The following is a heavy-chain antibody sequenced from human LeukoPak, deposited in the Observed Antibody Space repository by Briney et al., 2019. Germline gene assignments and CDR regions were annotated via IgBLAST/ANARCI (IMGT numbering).Heavy chain of an antibody. CDR2: IKSKTDGGTT. CDR3: TVYDYVWGSYRLSVDY. CDR1: GFTFSSAW. Sequence: GGSLRLSCAASGFTFSSAWMSWVRQAPGKGLEWVGRIKSKTDGGTTDYAAPVKGRFTISRDDSKNTLYLQMNSLKTEDTAVYYCTVYDYVWGSYRLSVDYWGQGTLVTVSS. V-gene: IGHV3-15*01. J-gene: IGHJ4*02. D-gene: IGHD3-16*02.